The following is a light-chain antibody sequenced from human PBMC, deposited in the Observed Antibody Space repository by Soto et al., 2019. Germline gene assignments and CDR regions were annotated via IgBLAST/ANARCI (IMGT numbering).Light chain of an antibody. Sequence: EIVLTQSPGTLSLSPGERATLSCRASQSVSSSYLAWYQQKPGQAPRILIYGASSRATGIPDRFSVSGSGTDFTLTISRREPEDFAVYYCQQYGSSRTFGQGTNVEIK. CDR3: QQYGSSRT. V-gene: IGKV3-20*01. CDR2: GAS. J-gene: IGKJ1*01. CDR1: QSVSSSY.